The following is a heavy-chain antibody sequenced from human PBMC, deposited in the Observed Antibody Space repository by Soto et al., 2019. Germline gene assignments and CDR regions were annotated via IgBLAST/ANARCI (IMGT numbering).Heavy chain of an antibody. CDR1: GYTFTGYY. Sequence: ASVKVSCKASGYTFTGYYMHWVRQAPGQGLEWMGWINPNSGGTNYAQRFQGWVTMTRDTSISTAYMELSRPRSDDTAVYYCARVLGGGGSGSNYCYYGMDVWGQGTTVTVYS. CDR3: ARVLGGGGSGSNYCYYGMDV. J-gene: IGHJ6*02. V-gene: IGHV1-2*04. CDR2: INPNSGGT. D-gene: IGHD3-16*01.